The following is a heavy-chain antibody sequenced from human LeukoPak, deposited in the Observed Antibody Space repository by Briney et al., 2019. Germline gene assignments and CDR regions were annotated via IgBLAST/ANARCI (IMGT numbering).Heavy chain of an antibody. J-gene: IGHJ4*02. CDR3: ARGPYPDY. CDR1: GITFSSYG. CDR2: ISSTGGTT. V-gene: IGHV3-23*01. Sequence: GGSLRLSCAASGITFSSYGMSWVRQAPGKGLEWVSSISSTGGTTYYADSVKGRFTISRDNAKNLLYLQMNSLRAEDTAVYYCARGPYPDYWGQGTLVTVSS.